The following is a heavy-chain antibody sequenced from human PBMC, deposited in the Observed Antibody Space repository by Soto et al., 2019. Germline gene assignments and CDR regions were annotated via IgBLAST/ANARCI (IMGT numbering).Heavy chain of an antibody. CDR1: GFTFSSYS. Sequence: EVQLLESGGGLAQPGGSLRLSCAASGFTFSSYSMNWVRHAPGKGLEWVAIISGSGGVTSDADSVKGRFTISRDNSKNSLFLQMKSLRDEANAVYYCAKVTDCGVSRCDDGIDIWGHGTLVTVS. CDR2: ISGSGGVT. CDR3: AKVTDCGVSRCDDGIDI. V-gene: IGHV3-23*01. D-gene: IGHD2-21*01. J-gene: IGHJ3*02.